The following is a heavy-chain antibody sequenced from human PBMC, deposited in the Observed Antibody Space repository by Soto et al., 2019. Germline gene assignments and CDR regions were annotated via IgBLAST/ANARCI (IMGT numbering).Heavy chain of an antibody. CDR2: IYYSGST. Sequence: TLSLTCTVSGGSISSGGYYWSWIRQHPGKGLEWIGYIYYSGSTYYSPSLKSRVTISVDTSKNQFSLKLTSVTAADTAVYYCVRATYFSDSSGYTRCFDYWGQGTLVTVSS. J-gene: IGHJ4*02. CDR1: GGSISSGGYY. V-gene: IGHV4-31*03. D-gene: IGHD3-22*01. CDR3: VRATYFSDSSGYTRCFDY.